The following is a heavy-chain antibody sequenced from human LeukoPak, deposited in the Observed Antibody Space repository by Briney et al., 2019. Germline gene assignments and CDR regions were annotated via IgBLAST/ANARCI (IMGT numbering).Heavy chain of an antibody. D-gene: IGHD7-27*01. CDR1: GFTFSSYA. Sequence: GGSLRLSCAASGFTFSSYAMSWVRQAPGKGLEWVANIKQDGSEKYYVDSVKGRFTISRDNAKNSLYLQVNSLRAEDTAVCYCARLGNWGGNAFDIWGQGTMVTVSS. CDR2: IKQDGSEK. J-gene: IGHJ3*02. V-gene: IGHV3-7*01. CDR3: ARLGNWGGNAFDI.